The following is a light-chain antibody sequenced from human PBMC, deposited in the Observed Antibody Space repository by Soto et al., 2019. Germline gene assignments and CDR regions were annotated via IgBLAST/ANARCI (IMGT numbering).Light chain of an antibody. J-gene: IGKJ5*01. V-gene: IGKV1-27*01. Sequence: IQLTQSPSSLSSSPGDRATISCRASPGVTSNLAWYQQAPGKAPKLLIYAASTSQSGVPTRFSGSGSGTDFLIIISSLQPEDVATYYWQNYNSAPITFGQGTRLEIK. CDR1: PGVTSN. CDR3: QNYNSAPIT. CDR2: AAS.